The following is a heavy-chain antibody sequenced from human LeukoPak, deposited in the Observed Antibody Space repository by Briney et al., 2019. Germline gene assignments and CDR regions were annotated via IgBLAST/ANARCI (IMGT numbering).Heavy chain of an antibody. CDR3: ASGLGELLS. D-gene: IGHD3-10*01. V-gene: IGHV1-8*01. J-gene: IGHJ4*02. Sequence: GASVKVSCKASGYTFTSYDINGGRQATGQGLEWMGWKNPNSGNTGYAQKFQGRVTMTTHTSLSPAYMELTSLRSEDTAVYYCASGLGELLSWGQGTLVTVSS. CDR1: GYTFTSYD. CDR2: KNPNSGNT.